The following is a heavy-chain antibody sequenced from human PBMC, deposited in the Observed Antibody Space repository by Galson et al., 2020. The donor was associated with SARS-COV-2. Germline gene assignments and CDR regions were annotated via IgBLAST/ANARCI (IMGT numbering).Heavy chain of an antibody. Sequence: QLGESLKISCEASGFTSRDYWLTWVRQAPGKGLEWVANINQDGSEKHFVESVKGRFTISRDNTRNSLYLQVNSLRAEDTAMYYCATGRDGYHNWGQGTLVTVSS. V-gene: IGHV3-7*03. CDR2: INQDGSEK. J-gene: IGHJ4*02. D-gene: IGHD5-12*01. CDR3: ATGRDGYHN. CDR1: GFTSRDYW.